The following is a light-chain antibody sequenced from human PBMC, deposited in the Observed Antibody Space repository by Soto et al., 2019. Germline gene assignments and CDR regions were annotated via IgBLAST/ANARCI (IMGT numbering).Light chain of an antibody. CDR3: QQYGSSPRT. CDR1: QSGSSSY. V-gene: IGKV3-20*01. Sequence: IVLTQSPGTLSLSPGERATLSCRASQSGSSSYLAWYQQKPGQAPRLLIYDASRRAAGIPDRFSGSGFGTDFTLTISRLEPAVFAVYYCQQYGSSPRTFGQGTKVEIK. CDR2: DAS. J-gene: IGKJ1*01.